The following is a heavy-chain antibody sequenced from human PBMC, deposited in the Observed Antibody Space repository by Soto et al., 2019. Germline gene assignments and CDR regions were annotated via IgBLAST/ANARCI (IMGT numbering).Heavy chain of an antibody. D-gene: IGHD4-17*01. V-gene: IGHV2-5*01. Sequence: QITLKESGPTLVKPTQTLTLTCTFSGFSLTTPGAGVGWIRQPPGKALEWLALIYWNDDKRYIPSLKSRLTIPKDTSKNQVVLIMTNMDPVDTTTYYCAHRGYGDYPRDNWFDPWGQGVPVIVSS. J-gene: IGHJ5*02. CDR3: AHRGYGDYPRDNWFDP. CDR1: GFSLTTPGAG. CDR2: IYWNDDK.